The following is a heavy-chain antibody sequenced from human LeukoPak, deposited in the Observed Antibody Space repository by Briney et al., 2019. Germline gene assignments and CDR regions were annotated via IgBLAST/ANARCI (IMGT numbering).Heavy chain of an antibody. CDR1: GFTVSSNY. V-gene: IGHV3-66*01. CDR2: IYSVGSP. D-gene: IGHD6-19*01. Sequence: GRSLSLACAPCGFTVSSNYMRWVSPPPGGGLEWVSLIYSVGSPYYADAAKDRFLIHRDNYKHTLYLQMQSLRDEATALYYCAGARGRGWYYFDYWGQGTLVTVSS. CDR3: AGARGRGWYYFDY. J-gene: IGHJ4*02.